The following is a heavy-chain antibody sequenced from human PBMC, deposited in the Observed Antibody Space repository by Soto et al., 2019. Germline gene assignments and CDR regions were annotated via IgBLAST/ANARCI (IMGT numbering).Heavy chain of an antibody. D-gene: IGHD5-18*01. Sequence: SETLSLTCTVSGGSISSYYWSWIRQPPGKGLEWIGYIYYSGSTNYNPSLKSRVTISVDTSKNQFSLKLSSVTAADTAVYYCARAGYSYGPYYFDYWGQGTLVTVSS. V-gene: IGHV4-59*01. J-gene: IGHJ4*02. CDR1: GGSISSYY. CDR3: ARAGYSYGPYYFDY. CDR2: IYYSGST.